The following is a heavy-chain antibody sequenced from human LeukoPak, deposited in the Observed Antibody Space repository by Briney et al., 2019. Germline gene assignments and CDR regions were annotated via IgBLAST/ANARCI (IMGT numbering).Heavy chain of an antibody. D-gene: IGHD2-2*01. V-gene: IGHV3-30*04. J-gene: IGHJ6*03. Sequence: GGSLRLSCAASGFTFSTYAMHWVRQAPGKGLEWVAAISYDGSNKNYADSVKGRFTISRDNAKNSLYLQMNSLRAEDTAVYYCARPSAMPWDYYYYMDVWGKGTTVTVSS. CDR3: ARPSAMPWDYYYYMDV. CDR2: ISYDGSNK. CDR1: GFTFSTYA.